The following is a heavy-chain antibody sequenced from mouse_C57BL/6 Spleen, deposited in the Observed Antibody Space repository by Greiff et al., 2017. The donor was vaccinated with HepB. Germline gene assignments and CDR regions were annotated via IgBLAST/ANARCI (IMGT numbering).Heavy chain of an antibody. Sequence: EVQLVESGGGLVQPGGSLSLSCAASGFTFTDYYMSWVRQPPGKALEWLGFIRNKANGYTTEYSASVKGRFTISRDNSQSILYLQMNALRAEDSATYYCARLGLRRSFAYWGQGTLVTVSA. CDR1: GFTFTDYY. D-gene: IGHD2-2*01. V-gene: IGHV7-3*01. CDR2: IRNKANGYTT. J-gene: IGHJ3*01. CDR3: ARLGLRRSFAY.